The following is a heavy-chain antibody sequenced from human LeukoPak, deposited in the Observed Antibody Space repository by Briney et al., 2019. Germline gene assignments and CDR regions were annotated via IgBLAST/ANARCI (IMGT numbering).Heavy chain of an antibody. CDR1: GLTVSRNY. V-gene: IGHV3-53*01. CDR3: AREELYYDILTGYYRYFDY. D-gene: IGHD3-9*01. Sequence: GGSLRLSCAASGLTVSRNYMSWVRQAPGKGLESVSVIYSGGSTYYADSVRGRFTISRDNSKNTLYLQMNSLRVEDTAVYYCAREELYYDILTGYYRYFDYWGQGTLVTVSS. CDR2: IYSGGST. J-gene: IGHJ4*02.